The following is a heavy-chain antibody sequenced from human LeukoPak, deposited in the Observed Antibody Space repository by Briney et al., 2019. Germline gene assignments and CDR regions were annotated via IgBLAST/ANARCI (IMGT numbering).Heavy chain of an antibody. D-gene: IGHD2-8*01. V-gene: IGHV3-7*01. J-gene: IGHJ4*02. CDR1: GFTFSNYW. CDR2: IKQDGSEK. Sequence: GGSLRLSCAASGFTFSNYWMSWVRQAPGKGLEWVANIKQDGSEKYYVDSVKGRFTISRDNAKNSLYLQMNSLRAEDTAVYYCAREGGFVLTVHGTSSLGELNSDFDYWGQGTLVTVSS. CDR3: AREGGFVLTVHGTSSLGELNSDFDY.